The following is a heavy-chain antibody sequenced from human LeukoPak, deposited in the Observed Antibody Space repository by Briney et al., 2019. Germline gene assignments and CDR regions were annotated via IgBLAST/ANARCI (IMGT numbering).Heavy chain of an antibody. CDR3: AYGITMVRALDY. CDR1: GGTFSSYG. J-gene: IGHJ4*02. D-gene: IGHD3-10*01. V-gene: IGHV1-69*13. Sequence: SVKVSCKASGGTFSSYGISWVRQAPGQGLEWMGGIIPISGTANYAQKFQGRVTITADESTSTAYMELSSLRSEDTAVYYCAYGITMVRALDYWGQGTLVTVSS. CDR2: IIPISGTA.